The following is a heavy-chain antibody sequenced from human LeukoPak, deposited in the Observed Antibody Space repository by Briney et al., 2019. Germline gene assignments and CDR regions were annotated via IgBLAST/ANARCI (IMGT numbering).Heavy chain of an antibody. V-gene: IGHV4-34*01. Sequence: PSETLSLTCAVYGGSFSGYYWSWIRQPPGKGLEWIGEINHSGSTNYNPSLKSRVTISVDTSKNQFSLKLSSVTAADTAVYYCAIESRDYGDYADWNYFDYWGQGTLVTVSS. D-gene: IGHD4-17*01. CDR2: INHSGST. J-gene: IGHJ4*02. CDR3: AIESRDYGDYADWNYFDY. CDR1: GGSFSGYY.